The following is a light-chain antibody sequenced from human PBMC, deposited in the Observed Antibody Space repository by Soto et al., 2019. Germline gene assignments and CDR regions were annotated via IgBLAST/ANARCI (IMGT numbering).Light chain of an antibody. V-gene: IGLV1-40*01. CDR2: GTS. J-gene: IGLJ1*01. CDR1: SCNVGAGFD. Sequence: QSVLTQPPSVSGAPGQRVTISCTGSSCNVGAGFDVHWYQQLPGTAPKLLIYGTSNRPSGVPGRFSGSRSGTSASLAITALQAEDEADYYCQCYYSSRTSSKVFGSGTKVTVL. CDR3: QCYYSSRTSSKV.